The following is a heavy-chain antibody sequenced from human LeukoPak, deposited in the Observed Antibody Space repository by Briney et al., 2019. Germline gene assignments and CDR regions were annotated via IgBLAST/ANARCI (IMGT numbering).Heavy chain of an antibody. V-gene: IGHV4-59*08. J-gene: IGHJ4*02. CDR3: AGHHPRNTVDF. CDR2: ISDIGSI. Sequence: PSETLSRTCTVSGGSISSYYWSWIRQPPGKGLEWIAHISDIGSINYNPSLKSRVTISLDTSKNQFSPKLSSVTAADTAVYYCAGHHPRNTVDFWGQGTLVTVSS. CDR1: GGSISSYY. D-gene: IGHD2/OR15-2a*01.